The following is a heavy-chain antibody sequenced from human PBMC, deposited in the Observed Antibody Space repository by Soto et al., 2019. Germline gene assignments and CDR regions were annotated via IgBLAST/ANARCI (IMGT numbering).Heavy chain of an antibody. CDR2: ISEDGGRS. Sequence: VQLVESGGGLIQPGGSVRLSCATSGSVFDMYWMQWVLQAPGKGLEWVSRISEDGGRSHYAGSVKGRCTISRDNALNIRLMEMTALRDADSAVYYCARGTGPSSVGTGAFWGQGAPVSVSS. J-gene: IGHJ4*02. D-gene: IGHD2-2*01. CDR3: ARGTGPSSVGTGAF. CDR1: GSVFDMYW. V-gene: IGHV3-74*01.